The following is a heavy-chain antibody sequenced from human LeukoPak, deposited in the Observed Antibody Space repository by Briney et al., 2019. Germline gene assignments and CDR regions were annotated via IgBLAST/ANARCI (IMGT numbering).Heavy chain of an antibody. V-gene: IGHV3-23*01. CDR1: GFTFSSYA. J-gene: IGHJ6*03. CDR3: ARVLRYCSGGNCYSGGLGYMDV. D-gene: IGHD2-15*01. CDR2: ISGSGGST. Sequence: GGSLRLSCAASGFTFSSYAMSWVRQAPGKGLEWVSAISGSGGSTYYADSVKARFTISRDNSKNTLDLQMNSLRAEDTAVYYCARVLRYCSGGNCYSGGLGYMDVWGKGTTVTISS.